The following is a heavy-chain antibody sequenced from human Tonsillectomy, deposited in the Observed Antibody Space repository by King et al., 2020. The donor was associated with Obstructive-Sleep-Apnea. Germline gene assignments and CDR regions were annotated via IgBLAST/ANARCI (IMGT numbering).Heavy chain of an antibody. CDR3: ARAMVEDPYYYYGMDV. V-gene: IGHV1-2*02. D-gene: IGHD5-18*01. Sequence: VQLVQSGAEVKKPGASVKVSCKASGYTFTGYYMNWGRQAPGQGLEWMGWINPNSGGTNYAQEFQGRVTMTRDTSISTAYMELSRLRSDDTAVYYCARAMVEDPYYYYGMDVWGQGTTVTVSS. CDR1: GYTFTGYY. CDR2: INPNSGGT. J-gene: IGHJ6*02.